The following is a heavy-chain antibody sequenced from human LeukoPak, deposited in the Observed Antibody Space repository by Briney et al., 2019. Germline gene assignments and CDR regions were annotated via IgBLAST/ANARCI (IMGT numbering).Heavy chain of an antibody. J-gene: IGHJ4*02. V-gene: IGHV1-2*02. CDR1: GYTFTGYD. CDR2: ITPNSGST. Sequence: ASLKLSCKASGYTFTGYDMHWVRQAPGQGLEWMGGITPNSGSTNYAQKVQGRVTMTRDTSISTVYMELSRLRSDDTAVYYCARGLKMRGFDYWGQGTLVTVSS. CDR3: ARGLKMRGFDY. D-gene: IGHD4/OR15-4a*01.